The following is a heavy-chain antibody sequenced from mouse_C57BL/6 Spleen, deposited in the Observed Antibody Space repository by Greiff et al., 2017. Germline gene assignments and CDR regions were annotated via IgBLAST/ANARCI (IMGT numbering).Heavy chain of an antibody. CDR3: ARKGGYAMDY. CDR1: GYTFTSYW. V-gene: IGHV1-64*01. CDR2: IHPNSGST. J-gene: IGHJ4*01. Sequence: QVQLQQSGAELVKPGASVTLSCKASGYTFTSYWMHWVKQRPGQGLEWIGMIHPNSGSTNYNEKFKSKATLTVDKSSSTAYMQLSSLTSEDSAVYYCARKGGYAMDYWGQGTSVTVSS.